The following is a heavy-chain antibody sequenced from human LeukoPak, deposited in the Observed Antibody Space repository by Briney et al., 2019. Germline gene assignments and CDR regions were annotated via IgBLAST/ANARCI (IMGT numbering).Heavy chain of an antibody. J-gene: IGHJ4*02. Sequence: ASVKVSCKASGYTFTGYYMHWVRQAPGQGLEWRGWINPNSGGTNYAQKFQGRVTVTRDTSISTAYMELSRLRSDDTAVYYCARADIAAAGTPNFDYWGQGTLVTVSS. V-gene: IGHV1-2*02. CDR2: INPNSGGT. CDR3: ARADIAAAGTPNFDY. D-gene: IGHD6-13*01. CDR1: GYTFTGYY.